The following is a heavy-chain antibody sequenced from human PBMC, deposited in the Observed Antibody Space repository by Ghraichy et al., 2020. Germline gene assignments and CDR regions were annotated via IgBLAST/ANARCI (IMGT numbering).Heavy chain of an antibody. Sequence: SQTLSLTCTVSGDSISSYYWSWIRQPPGKGLEWIGYIYYSGSTNYNPSLKSRVTISVDTSKNQFSLKLSSVTAADTAVYYCARFNVDTYWYFDLWGRGTLVTVSS. CDR1: GDSISSYY. CDR3: ARFNVDTYWYFDL. D-gene: IGHD5-18*01. CDR2: IYYSGST. V-gene: IGHV4-59*01. J-gene: IGHJ2*01.